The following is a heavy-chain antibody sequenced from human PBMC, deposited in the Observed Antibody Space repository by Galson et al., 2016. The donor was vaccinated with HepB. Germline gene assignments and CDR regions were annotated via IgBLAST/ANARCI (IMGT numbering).Heavy chain of an antibody. Sequence: SETLSLTCTVSGDSISSDNSWSWVRQFPGKGLEWIGEIFHRGSATYNPSLGSRVTISIDKAKNQFSLKLRSLTAADTAVDFCARAPNLVTSKFDYWGQGILVTGSS. J-gene: IGHJ4*02. V-gene: IGHV4-4*02. D-gene: IGHD2-21*02. CDR2: IFHRGSA. CDR3: ARAPNLVTSKFDY. CDR1: GDSISSDNS.